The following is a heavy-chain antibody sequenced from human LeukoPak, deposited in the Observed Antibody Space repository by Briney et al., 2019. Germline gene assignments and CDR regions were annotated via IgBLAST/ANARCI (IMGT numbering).Heavy chain of an antibody. J-gene: IGHJ4*02. CDR3: ARDRLTIFREHFDY. CDR2: ISSSGSTI. V-gene: IGHV3-48*03. D-gene: IGHD3-3*01. Sequence: AGSLRLSCAASGFTFSSYEMNWVRQATGKGLEWVSYISSSGSTIYYADSVKGRFTISRDNAKNSLYLQMNSLRAEDTAVYYCARDRLTIFREHFDYWGQGTLVTVSS. CDR1: GFTFSSYE.